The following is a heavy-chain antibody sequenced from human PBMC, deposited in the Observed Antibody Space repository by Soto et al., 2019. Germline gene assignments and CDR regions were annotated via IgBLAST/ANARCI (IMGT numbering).Heavy chain of an antibody. V-gene: IGHV3-48*03. CDR2: ISSSGSTI. CDR1: GFTFSSYE. Sequence: PGGSLRLSCAASGFTFSSYEMNWVRQAPGKGLEWVSYISSSGSTIYYADSVKGRFTISRDNAKNSLYLQMNSLRAEDTAVYYCARGRVRILEWLSLGGYFDYWGQGTLVTVSS. D-gene: IGHD3-3*01. J-gene: IGHJ4*02. CDR3: ARGRVRILEWLSLGGYFDY.